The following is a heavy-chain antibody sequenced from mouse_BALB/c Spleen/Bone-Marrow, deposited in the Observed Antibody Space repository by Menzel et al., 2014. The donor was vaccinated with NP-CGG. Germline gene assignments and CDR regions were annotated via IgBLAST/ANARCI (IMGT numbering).Heavy chain of an antibody. V-gene: IGHV8-12*01. J-gene: IGHJ4*01. CDR3: ARRWCAHMDY. CDR1: GFSLSTSGMG. CDR2: IYWDDDK. Sequence: QVPLKECGPGILQPSQTLSLTCSFSGFSLSTSGMGVSWIRQPSGKGLEWLALIYWDDDKRYNPFLKSRLTIFKDTSSNQVFLKITSVDAADAATSYCARRWCAHMDYWGQGTSVTVSS. D-gene: IGHD1-1*02.